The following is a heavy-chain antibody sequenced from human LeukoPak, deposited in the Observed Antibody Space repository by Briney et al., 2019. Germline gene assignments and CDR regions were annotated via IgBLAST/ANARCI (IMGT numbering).Heavy chain of an antibody. V-gene: IGHV3-74*01. CDR2: FNSDGSST. CDR3: ARAGDRYSYGYLYC. Sequence: GGSLRLSCAASGFTFSSYWMHWVRQAPGKGLVWVSRFNSDGSSTSYADSVKGRFTISRDNAKNTLYLQMNSLRAEDTAVYYCARAGDRYSYGYLYCWGQGTLVAVSS. CDR1: GFTFSSYW. J-gene: IGHJ4*02. D-gene: IGHD5-18*01.